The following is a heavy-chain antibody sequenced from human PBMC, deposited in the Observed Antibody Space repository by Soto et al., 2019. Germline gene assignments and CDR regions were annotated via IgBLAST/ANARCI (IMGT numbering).Heavy chain of an antibody. J-gene: IGHJ3*02. CDR3: SRGGGVGVAGSAAFEM. CDR1: GYPVTAYY. CDR2: INPTTGAA. V-gene: IGHV1-2*02. Sequence: QLHLVQSGAVVKKPGASVTVSCSASGYPVTAYYMHWVRQAPGRGLEWMGGINPTTGAAKYTQPFQGRVTMPTDTSTSTVFMELTGLPSEDTAVFYCSRGGGVGVAGSAAFEMWGQGTVVTVSS. D-gene: IGHD3-3*01.